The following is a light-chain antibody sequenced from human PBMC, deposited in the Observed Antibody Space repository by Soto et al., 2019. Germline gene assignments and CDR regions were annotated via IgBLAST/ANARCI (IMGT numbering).Light chain of an antibody. CDR3: QQGGNRPPRT. CDR2: DTS. V-gene: IGKV3-11*01. CDR1: ESVGSY. J-gene: IGKJ1*01. Sequence: EVVLTQSPATLSLSPGESATLSCRASESVGSYLAWYQQRPDQAPRLVIYDTSTRATGIADRFSGSGSGTDFTLTISSLEPEDFAVYYCQQGGNRPPRTFGQGTKVEIK.